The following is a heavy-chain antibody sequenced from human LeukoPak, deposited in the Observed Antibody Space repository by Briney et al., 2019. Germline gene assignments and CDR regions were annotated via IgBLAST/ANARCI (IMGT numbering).Heavy chain of an antibody. CDR3: ARLTHGSDYFDH. CDR2: ISDSGST. J-gene: IGHJ4*02. D-gene: IGHD3-10*01. Sequence: PSETLSLTCTVSGGSISSNNYFWGWLRQPPGKGLEWVGAISDSGSTYYNPSLKSRVTISKDTSKNQFFLEGNSVTAAATAVYYCARLTHGSDYFDHWGQGTLVTVSS. CDR1: GGSISSNNYF. V-gene: IGHV4-39*01.